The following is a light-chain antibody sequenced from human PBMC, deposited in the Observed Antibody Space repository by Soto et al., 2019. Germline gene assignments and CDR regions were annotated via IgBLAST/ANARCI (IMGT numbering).Light chain of an antibody. V-gene: IGKV1-39*01. J-gene: IGKJ2*01. CDR3: QQSDSTPYT. CDR1: QTISTY. CDR2: DAS. Sequence: DIQMTQPASSLSASLGDRVTITCRASQTISTYLNWYQQKPGKAPRLLIYDASSLLSGVPSRFSGSGSGTDFTLTIASLQPEDFSTYYCQQSDSTPYTFGQGTTVDIK.